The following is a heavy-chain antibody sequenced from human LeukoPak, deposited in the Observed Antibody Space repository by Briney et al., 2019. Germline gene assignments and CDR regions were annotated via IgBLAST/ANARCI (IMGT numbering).Heavy chain of an antibody. D-gene: IGHD4-17*01. CDR1: GYTFSGYY. J-gene: IGHJ3*02. V-gene: IGHV1-2*02. Sequence: ASVKVSCKASGYTFSGYYMHWVRQAPGQGLEWMGWINPNSGGTNYAQKFQGRVTMTRDTSISTAYMELSRLRSDDTAVYYCARVRWGYGDPPDAFDIWGQGTMVTVSS. CDR2: INPNSGGT. CDR3: ARVRWGYGDPPDAFDI.